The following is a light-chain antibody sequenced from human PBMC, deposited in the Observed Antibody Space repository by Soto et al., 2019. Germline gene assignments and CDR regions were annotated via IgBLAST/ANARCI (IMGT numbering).Light chain of an antibody. CDR2: DVS. CDR1: SSDVGGHDY. CDR3: CSYAGSFTFVV. J-gene: IGLJ2*01. V-gene: IGLV2-11*01. Sequence: QSALTQPRSVSGSPGQSVTISCTGTSSDVGGHDYVSWHQQHPGKAPKLMIYDVSKRPSGVPGRFSGSKSGNTASLTISGLQAEDEADYYCCSYAGSFTFVVFGGGTQLTVL.